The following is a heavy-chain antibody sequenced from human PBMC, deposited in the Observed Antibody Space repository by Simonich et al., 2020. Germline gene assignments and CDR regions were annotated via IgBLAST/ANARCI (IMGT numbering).Heavy chain of an antibody. V-gene: IGHV4-39*01. CDR2: IYYSGIT. D-gene: IGHD6-13*01. CDR3: ARHAGFAFDI. Sequence: QLQLQESGPGLVKPSETLSLTCTVSGGSISSSSYYWGWIRQPPGKGLEWIGSIYYSGITYYNPSLKSRVPISEDTSKNQFSLKLSSVNAADTAVYYCARHAGFAFDIWGQGTMVTVSS. CDR1: GGSISSSSYY. J-gene: IGHJ3*02.